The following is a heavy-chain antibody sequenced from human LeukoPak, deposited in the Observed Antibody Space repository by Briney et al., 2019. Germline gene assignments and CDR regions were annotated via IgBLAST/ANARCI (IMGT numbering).Heavy chain of an antibody. CDR2: IRGGGDT. CDR3: AKGTPKIVVVNFDY. V-gene: IGHV3-23*01. CDR1: GFTFSNYA. Sequence: GGSLRLSCAASGFTFSNYAMTWVRQVPGNGLEWVSSIRGGGDTFYADSVKGRFTISRDNSKNTLYLQMNSLRAEDTAVHYCAKGTPKIVVVNFDYWGQGTLVTVSS. D-gene: IGHD3-22*01. J-gene: IGHJ4*02.